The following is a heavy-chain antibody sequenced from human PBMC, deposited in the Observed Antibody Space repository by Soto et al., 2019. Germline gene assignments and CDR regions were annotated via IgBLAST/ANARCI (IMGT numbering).Heavy chain of an antibody. CDR1: GFTFSNHA. Sequence: EVQLLESGGALVQPGGSLRLYCAASGFTFSNHAMNWVRQAPGKGLEWVSTISDSGSTYYADSVKGRFTISRDNSKNTLYLQMNSLRAEDTAVYYCARDPGGHYCTSTSCLYFSDHWGQGTLVIVSS. CDR3: ARDPGGHYCTSTSCLYFSDH. CDR2: ISDSGST. D-gene: IGHD2-2*01. V-gene: IGHV3-23*01. J-gene: IGHJ4*02.